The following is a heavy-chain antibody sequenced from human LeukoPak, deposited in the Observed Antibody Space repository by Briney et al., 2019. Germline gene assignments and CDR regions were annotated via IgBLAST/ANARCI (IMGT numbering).Heavy chain of an antibody. D-gene: IGHD6-19*01. J-gene: IGHJ4*02. Sequence: NPSETLSLTCTVSGGSISSSSYYWGWIRQPPGKGLEWIGSIYYSGSTYYNPSLKSRVTISVDTSKNQFSLKLSSVTAADTAVYYCARDRRDGGLVADYWGQGTLVTVSS. CDR3: ARDRRDGGLVADY. V-gene: IGHV4-39*07. CDR1: GGSISSSSYY. CDR2: IYYSGST.